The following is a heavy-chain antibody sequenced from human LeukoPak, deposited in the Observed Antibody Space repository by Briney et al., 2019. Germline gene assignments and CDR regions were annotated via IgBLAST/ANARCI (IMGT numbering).Heavy chain of an antibody. CDR1: GFNFGGAG. CDR2: INWSGGST. J-gene: IGHJ5*01. Sequence: PGGSLRLSCVASGFNFGGAGLSWVRQVPGKGLEWVSGINWSGGSTGYADSVKGRFTISRDNARNSMYLQMNSLRVEDTALYYCARGAATTVTTWFDSWGQGILVTASS. V-gene: IGHV3-20*04. CDR3: ARGAATTVTTWFDS. D-gene: IGHD4-17*01.